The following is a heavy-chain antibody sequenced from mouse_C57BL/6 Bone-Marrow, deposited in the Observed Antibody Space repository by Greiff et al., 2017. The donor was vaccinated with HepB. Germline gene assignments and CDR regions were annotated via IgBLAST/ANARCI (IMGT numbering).Heavy chain of an antibody. CDR2: IYPGDGDT. D-gene: IGHD1-1*01. CDR3: ARAGGYDGSSPYY. V-gene: IGHV1-80*01. J-gene: IGHJ2*01. CDR1: GYAFTSYW. Sequence: VKLQQSGAELVKPGASVKISCKASGYAFTSYWMNWVKQRPGKGLEWIGQIYPGDGDTNYNGKFKGKATLTADKSSSTAYMQLSSLTSEDSAVYFCARAGGYDGSSPYYWGQGTTLTVSS.